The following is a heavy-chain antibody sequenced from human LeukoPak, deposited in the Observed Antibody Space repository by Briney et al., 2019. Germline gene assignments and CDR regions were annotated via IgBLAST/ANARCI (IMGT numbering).Heavy chain of an antibody. Sequence: GASVKVSCKASGYTFTSYGISWVRQAPGQGLEWMGWISAYNGNTNYAQKLQGRVTMTTDTSTSTAYMELRSLRSDDTAVYYCARAGGELELPYYFDYWGQGTLVTVSS. V-gene: IGHV1-18*01. D-gene: IGHD1-7*01. CDR3: ARAGGELELPYYFDY. J-gene: IGHJ4*02. CDR1: GYTFTSYG. CDR2: ISAYNGNT.